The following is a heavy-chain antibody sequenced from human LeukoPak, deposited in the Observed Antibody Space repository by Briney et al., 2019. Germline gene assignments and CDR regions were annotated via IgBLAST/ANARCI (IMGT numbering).Heavy chain of an antibody. CDR1: GFTFSGYA. CDR3: ARVPILTGSYYFDY. V-gene: IGHV3-64*01. J-gene: IGHJ4*02. CDR2: INANGDNT. D-gene: IGHD3-9*01. Sequence: GGSLRLSCAASGFTFSGYAFHWVRQAPGKGREYVSAINANGDNTYYANSVKGRFTISRDNSKNTLYLQMGSLRAEDMAVYYCARVPILTGSYYFDYWGQGILVTVSS.